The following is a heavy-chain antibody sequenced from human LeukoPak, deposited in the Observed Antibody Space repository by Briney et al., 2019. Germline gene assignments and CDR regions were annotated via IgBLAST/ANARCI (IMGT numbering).Heavy chain of an antibody. CDR2: ISAYNGNT. CDR1: GYTFTSYG. D-gene: IGHD3-10*01. CDR3: ARVPAVVPYGSGNWFDP. J-gene: IGHJ5*02. Sequence: GASVKVSCKASGYTFTSYGISWVRQAPGQGLEWMGWISAYNGNTNYAQKLQGRVTMTTDTSTSTAYMELRSLRSDDTAVYYCARVPAVVPYGSGNWFDPWGQGTLVTVSS. V-gene: IGHV1-18*01.